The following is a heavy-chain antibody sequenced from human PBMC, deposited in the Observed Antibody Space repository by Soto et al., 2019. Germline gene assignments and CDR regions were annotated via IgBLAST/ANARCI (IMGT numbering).Heavy chain of an antibody. V-gene: IGHV4-39*01. CDR1: GGSISSSSYY. Sequence: SETLYLTCTVSGGSISSSSYYWGWIRQPPGKGLEWIGSIYYSGSTYYNPSLKSRVTISVDTSKNQFSLKLSSVTAADTAVYYCAIPKGGDHIFDPWGQGTLVTVSS. D-gene: IGHD2-21*02. J-gene: IGHJ5*02. CDR2: IYYSGST. CDR3: AIPKGGDHIFDP.